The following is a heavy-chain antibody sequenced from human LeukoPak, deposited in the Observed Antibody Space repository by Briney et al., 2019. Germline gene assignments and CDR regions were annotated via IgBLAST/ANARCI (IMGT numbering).Heavy chain of an antibody. CDR3: ARDRGNAYCSSTSCYVFDI. CDR1: GGTFSSYA. V-gene: IGHV1-69*05. J-gene: IGHJ3*02. Sequence: GSSVKVSCKASGGTFSSYAISWVRQAPGQGLEWMGGIIAIFGTAIYAQNFQGRVTISTDESTTTAFMDLTSLRSEDTAVYYCARDRGNAYCSSTSCYVFDIWGQGIMVTVSS. CDR2: IIAIFGTA. D-gene: IGHD2-2*01.